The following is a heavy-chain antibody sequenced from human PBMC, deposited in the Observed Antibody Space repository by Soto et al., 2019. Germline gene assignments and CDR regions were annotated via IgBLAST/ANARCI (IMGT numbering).Heavy chain of an antibody. J-gene: IGHJ6*02. V-gene: IGHV1-2*04. CDR2: INPDTDDT. CDR1: GYTFIDYY. CDR3: ARDYFDRSGLYGMDL. Sequence: QLLQSGAEVRKPGASVKVSCKASGYTFIDYYMHWVRQAPGQGLEWMGWINPDTDDTHYAQKFQCCLIMTRDTSINTVYMELSRLTSDDTAVYYCARDYFDRSGLYGMDLWGQGTTVTVSS. D-gene: IGHD3-22*01.